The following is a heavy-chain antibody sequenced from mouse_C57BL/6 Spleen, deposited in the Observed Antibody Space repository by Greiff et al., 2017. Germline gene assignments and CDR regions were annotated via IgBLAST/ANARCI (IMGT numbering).Heavy chain of an antibody. V-gene: IGHV1-81*01. D-gene: IGHD4-1*01. CDR3: ARSGTQYWYFDV. CDR2: IYPRSGNT. J-gene: IGHJ1*03. CDR1: GYTFTSYG. Sequence: QVQLKESGAELARPGASVKLSCKASGYTFTSYGISWVKQRTGQGLEWIGEIYPRSGNTYYNEKFKGKATLTADKSSSTAYMELRSLTSEDSAVYFCARSGTQYWYFDVWGTGTTVTVSS.